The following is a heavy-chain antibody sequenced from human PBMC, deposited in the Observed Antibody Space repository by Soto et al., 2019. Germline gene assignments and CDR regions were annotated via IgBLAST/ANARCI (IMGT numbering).Heavy chain of an antibody. D-gene: IGHD2-15*01. V-gene: IGHV4-4*07. CDR1: GGYNSSHR. CDR3: VRESEGGGYCSGNRRYAIDV. J-gene: IGHJ6*04. Sequence: SETLSLTRIGSGGYNSSHRWSWIRQPAGKGLEWVVRIYTSGNSNYNYNPSLKSLVNMSADTAKNHFYLMMSSVTAGDTAVYYCVRESEGGGYCSGNRRYAIDVRGKGTTVT. CDR2: IYTSGNSNY.